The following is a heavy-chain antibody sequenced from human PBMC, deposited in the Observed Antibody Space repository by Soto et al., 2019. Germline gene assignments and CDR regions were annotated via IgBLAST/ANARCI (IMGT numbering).Heavy chain of an antibody. D-gene: IGHD2-2*01. J-gene: IGHJ4*02. V-gene: IGHV3-33*01. CDR2: IWYDGSNK. CDR1: GFTFSSYG. Sequence: GGSLRLSCAASGFTFSSYGMHWVRQAPGKGLEWVAVIWYDGSNKYYADSVKGRFTISRDNSKNTLYLQMNSLRAEDTAVYYCAIGGNIVVVPAVFDFWGQGSLDTVSS. CDR3: AIGGNIVVVPAVFDF.